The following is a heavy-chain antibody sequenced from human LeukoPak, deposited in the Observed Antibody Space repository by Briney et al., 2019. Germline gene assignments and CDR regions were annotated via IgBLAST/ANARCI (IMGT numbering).Heavy chain of an antibody. J-gene: IGHJ5*02. Sequence: PSETLSLTCAVYDGSFNTYYWAWSRQPPGKGLEWIGEINHGGSANYNPSLKSRVTMSVDTSKNQFSLGLSSVTAADTAVYYCVRGVYSNLEISETWGQGTLVTVSS. CDR3: VRGVYSNLEISET. CDR1: DGSFNTYY. V-gene: IGHV4-34*01. CDR2: INHGGSA. D-gene: IGHD6-13*01.